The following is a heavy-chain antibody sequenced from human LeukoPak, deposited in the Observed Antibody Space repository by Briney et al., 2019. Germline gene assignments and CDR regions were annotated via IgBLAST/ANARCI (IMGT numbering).Heavy chain of an antibody. CDR3: AHRPQSYQTYYFDY. D-gene: IGHD3-16*01. CDR2: IYWNDDK. V-gene: IGHV2-5*01. Sequence: SGPTLMQPTPTLTLTFTFSGFSLSTSGVGVGWIRQPPVKALEWLALIYWNDDKRYSPSLKSRLTITKDTSKNQVVLTMTNMDPVDTATYYCAHRPQSYQTYYFDYWGQGTLVTVSS. CDR1: GFSLSTSGVG. J-gene: IGHJ4*02.